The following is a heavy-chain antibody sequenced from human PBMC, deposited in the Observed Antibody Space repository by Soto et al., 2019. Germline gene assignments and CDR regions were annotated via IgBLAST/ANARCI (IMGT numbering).Heavy chain of an antibody. CDR2: ISHDGSKT. V-gene: IGHV3-30*03. J-gene: IGHJ4*02. CDR3: ATGSYYDSGGGYYVFDS. D-gene: IGHD3-3*01. Sequence: QVQLVESGGGVVQPGRSLRLSCAASGFTFSSYGIHWVRQAPGKGLEWVAVISHDGSKTNYADSVKGRFTISRDNSKDTVYLQMNSLRAEDTAVYYCATGSYYDSGGGYYVFDSWGQGTLVTVSS. CDR1: GFTFSSYG.